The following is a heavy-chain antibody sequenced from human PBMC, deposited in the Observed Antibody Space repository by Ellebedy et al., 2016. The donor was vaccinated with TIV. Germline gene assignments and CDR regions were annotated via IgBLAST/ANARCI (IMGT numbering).Heavy chain of an antibody. CDR3: ASGTYRTFTV. V-gene: IGHV4-39*01. J-gene: IGHJ6*02. CDR1: GGSISGSSYF. CDR2: LYHSGST. D-gene: IGHD1-26*01. Sequence: MPSETLSLTCTVSGGSISGSSYFWGWIRQPPGKGLEWIGSLYHSGSTYYNPSLKSRVTISVDTSKNQFSLTVSSVTAADTAVYYCASGTYRTFTVWGQGTTVTVSS.